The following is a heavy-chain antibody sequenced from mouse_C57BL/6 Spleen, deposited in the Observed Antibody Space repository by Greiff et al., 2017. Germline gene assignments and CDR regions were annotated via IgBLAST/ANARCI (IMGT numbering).Heavy chain of an antibody. Sequence: VQLQQPGAELVKPGASVKISCKASGYTFTSYWITWVKQRPGQGLEWIGDIYPGSGSTNYNEKFKSKAKRTVDASSSAACMQLSSLTSDDSAVYCCARNWNYFDYWGQGTTVTVSS. D-gene: IGHD4-1*01. CDR1: GYTFTSYW. CDR3: ARNWNYFDY. CDR2: IYPGSGST. J-gene: IGHJ2*01. V-gene: IGHV1-55*01.